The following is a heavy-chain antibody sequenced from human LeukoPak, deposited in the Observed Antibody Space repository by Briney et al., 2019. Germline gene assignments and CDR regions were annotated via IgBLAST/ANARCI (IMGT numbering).Heavy chain of an antibody. CDR2: IYYSGST. J-gene: IGHJ6*03. CDR3: ARVRGLPRATDYYYYYMDV. V-gene: IGHV4-59*08. CDR1: GGSISSYY. D-gene: IGHD4-17*01. Sequence: SETLSLTCTVSGGSISSYYWSWIRQPPGKGLEWIGYIYYSGSTNYNPSLKSRVTISVDTSKNQFSLKLNSVTAADTAVYYCARVRGLPRATDYYYYYMDVWGKGTTVTISS.